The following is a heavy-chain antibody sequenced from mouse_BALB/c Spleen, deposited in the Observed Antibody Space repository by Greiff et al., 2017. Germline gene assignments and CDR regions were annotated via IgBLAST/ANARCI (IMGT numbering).Heavy chain of an antibody. J-gene: IGHJ4*01. Sequence: EVQLVESGGGLVQPGASRKLSCAASGFTFSSFGMHWVRQAPEKGLEWVAYISSGSSTIYYADTVKGRFTISRDNPKNTLFLQMTSLRSEDTAMYYCARSGIDYYGSSYAMDYWGQGTSVTVSS. V-gene: IGHV5-17*02. CDR3: ARSGIDYYGSSYAMDY. D-gene: IGHD1-1*01. CDR1: GFTFSSFG. CDR2: ISSGSSTI.